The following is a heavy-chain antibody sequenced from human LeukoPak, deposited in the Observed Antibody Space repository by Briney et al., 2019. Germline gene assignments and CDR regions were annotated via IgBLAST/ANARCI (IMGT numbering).Heavy chain of an antibody. Sequence: SETLSLTCTVSDYSISTGYYWSWTRQPPGKGLEWIGEINHSGSTNYNPSLKSRVTISVDTSKNHFSLNLRSVTAADTAVYYCARRSYNSPFRYWGQGTPVTVSS. D-gene: IGHD5-24*01. CDR2: INHSGST. J-gene: IGHJ4*02. CDR3: ARRSYNSPFRY. CDR1: DYSISTGYY. V-gene: IGHV4-34*01.